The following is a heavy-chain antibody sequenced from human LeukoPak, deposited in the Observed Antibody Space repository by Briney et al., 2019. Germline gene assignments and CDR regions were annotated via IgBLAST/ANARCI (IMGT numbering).Heavy chain of an antibody. D-gene: IGHD3-10*01. V-gene: IGHV1-2*02. CDR3: ATSPLWSRDYFDY. J-gene: IGHJ4*02. CDR2: INPNSGGT. Sequence: ASVKVSCKASGYTFTGYYMHWVRQAPGQGLEWMGWINPNSGGTNYAQKFQGRVTMTRDTSISTAYMELSRLRSEDTAVYYCATSPLWSRDYFDYWGQGTLVTVSS. CDR1: GYTFTGYY.